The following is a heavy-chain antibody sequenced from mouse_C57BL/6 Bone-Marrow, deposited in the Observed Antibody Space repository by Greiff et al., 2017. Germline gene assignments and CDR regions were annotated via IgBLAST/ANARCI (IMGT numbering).Heavy chain of an antibody. J-gene: IGHJ1*03. D-gene: IGHD2-3*01. V-gene: IGHV1-52*01. CDR1: GYTFTSYW. CDR2: IDPSDSET. Sequence: QVQLQQPGAELVRPGSSVKLSCKASGYTFTSYWMHWVKQRPIQGLEWIGNIDPSDSETHSNQKFKDKATLTVDKSSSTAYMQLSSLPSEDSAVYYCARGLLWYFDVWGTGTTVTVSS. CDR3: ARGLLWYFDV.